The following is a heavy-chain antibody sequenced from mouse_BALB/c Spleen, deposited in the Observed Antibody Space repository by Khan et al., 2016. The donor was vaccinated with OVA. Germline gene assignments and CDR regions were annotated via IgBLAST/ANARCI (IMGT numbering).Heavy chain of an antibody. J-gene: IGHJ3*01. CDR1: GYTFSSYY. D-gene: IGHD2-10*02. CDR2: INPTNGGT. V-gene: IGHV1S81*02. Sequence: QVQLQQPGAELVKPGASVKLSCKASGYTFSSYYMYWVKQRPGQGLEWIRGINPTNGGTNFNEKFKTKATLTVDKSSSTAYMQLSSLTSEDSAFYYCTSSGYANPIAYWGQGTLVTVSA. CDR3: TSSGYANPIAY.